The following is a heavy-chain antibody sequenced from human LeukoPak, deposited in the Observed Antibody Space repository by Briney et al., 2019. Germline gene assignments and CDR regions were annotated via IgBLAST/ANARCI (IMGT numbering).Heavy chain of an antibody. CDR3: ARDRSDYGDYVGPFDY. V-gene: IGHV1-8*01. D-gene: IGHD4-17*01. CDR2: MNPNSGNT. J-gene: IGHJ4*02. Sequence: ASVKVSCKASGYTFTSYDINWVRQATGQGLEWMGWMNPNSGNTGYAQKFQGRVTMTRNTSISTAYMELNSLRAEDTAVYYCARDRSDYGDYVGPFDYWGQGTLVTVSS. CDR1: GYTFTSYD.